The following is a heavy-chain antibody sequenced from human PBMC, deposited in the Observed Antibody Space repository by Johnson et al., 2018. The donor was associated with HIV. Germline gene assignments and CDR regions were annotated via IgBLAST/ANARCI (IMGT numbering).Heavy chain of an antibody. Sequence: VQLVESGGGLVQPGGCLRLSCAASGFTFTNYVMTWVRQAPGKGLEWVSGISGSGGSTYYADSVKGRFTISRDNSKNTLYLQMNSLRAEDTAVYYCARSGYSSSWYALSAFDIWGQGTMVTVSS. V-gene: IGHV3-23*04. CDR3: ARSGYSSSWYALSAFDI. D-gene: IGHD6-13*01. J-gene: IGHJ3*02. CDR1: GFTFTNYV. CDR2: ISGSGGST.